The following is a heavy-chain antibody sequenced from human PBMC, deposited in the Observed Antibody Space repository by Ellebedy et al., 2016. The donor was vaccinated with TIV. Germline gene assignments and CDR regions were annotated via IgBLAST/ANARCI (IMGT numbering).Heavy chain of an antibody. Sequence: AASVKVSCKTSGYTFTDYYIHWVQQAPGQGLEWMAWINPNSGGTNYAKKFQGRVTVTRDTSTSTAFLELSRLRSDDTAVYYCTRDLTNIVSGDYWGQGTLVTVSS. CDR3: TRDLTNIVSGDY. D-gene: IGHD5/OR15-5a*01. CDR2: INPNSGGT. V-gene: IGHV1-2*02. J-gene: IGHJ4*02. CDR1: GYTFTDYY.